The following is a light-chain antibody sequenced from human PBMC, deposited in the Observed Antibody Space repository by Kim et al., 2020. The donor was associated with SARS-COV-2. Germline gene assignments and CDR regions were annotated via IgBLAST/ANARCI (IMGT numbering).Light chain of an antibody. CDR3: QQYDNLPALT. V-gene: IGKV1-33*01. CDR2: DAS. Sequence: SVGDRVTITCQASQDISNYLNWYQQKPGKAPKLLIYDASNLETGVPSRFSGSGSGTDFTFTISSLQPEDIATYYCQQYDNLPALTFGGGTKVDIK. CDR1: QDISNY. J-gene: IGKJ4*01.